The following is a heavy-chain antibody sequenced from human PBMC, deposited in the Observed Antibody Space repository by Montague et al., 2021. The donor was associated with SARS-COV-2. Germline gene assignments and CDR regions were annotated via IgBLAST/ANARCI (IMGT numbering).Heavy chain of an antibody. CDR1: GGSFSGYY. J-gene: IGHJ6*02. D-gene: IGHD6-13*01. V-gene: IGHV4-34*01. CDR2: INHSGST. Sequence: SETLSLTCAVYGGSFSGYYWSWIRQPPGKGLEWIGEINHSGSTNYNPSLKSRVTISVDTSENQFSLKLSSVTAADTAVYYCARAGVAAGTTAETYYYYGMDVWGQGTTVTVSS. CDR3: ARAGVAAGTTAETYYYYGMDV.